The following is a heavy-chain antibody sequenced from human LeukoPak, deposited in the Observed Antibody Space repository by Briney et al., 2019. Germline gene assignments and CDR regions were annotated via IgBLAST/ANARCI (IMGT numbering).Heavy chain of an antibody. Sequence: GGSLRLSCAASGITFSNYGMHWVRQAPGKGLEWVAFIRYDGSNKYYADSVKGRFTISRDNAKNSLYLQMNSLRAEDTAVYYCARVGSGNAAAQGWGQGTMVTVSS. CDR1: GITFSNYG. J-gene: IGHJ3*01. CDR3: ARVGSGNAAAQG. V-gene: IGHV3-30*02. CDR2: IRYDGSNK. D-gene: IGHD6-13*01.